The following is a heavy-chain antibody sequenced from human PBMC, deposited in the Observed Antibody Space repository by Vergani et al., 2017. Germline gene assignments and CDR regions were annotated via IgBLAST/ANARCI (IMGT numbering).Heavy chain of an antibody. CDR3: ARGNYYGSGTYVDP. CDR1: GFIFSTYA. D-gene: IGHD3-10*01. Sequence: EVQLLESGGDLVQPGGSLRLSCTASGFIFSTYAMSWVRQAPGKGLEWVSHIYSGDETYYADSVKGRVTISRDTSKNTLHLQINNLRVEDTAVYYCARGNYYGSGTYVDPWGQGTLVTVSS. V-gene: IGHV3-66*02. CDR2: IYSGDET. J-gene: IGHJ5*02.